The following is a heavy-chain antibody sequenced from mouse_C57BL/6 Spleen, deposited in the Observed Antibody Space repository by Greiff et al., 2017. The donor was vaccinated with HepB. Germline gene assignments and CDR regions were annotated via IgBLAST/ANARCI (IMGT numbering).Heavy chain of an antibody. V-gene: IGHV1-64*01. CDR3: ARSYYGSSWCAY. CDR1: GYTFTSYW. D-gene: IGHD1-1*01. J-gene: IGHJ3*01. CDR2: IHPNSGST. Sequence: VQLQQSGAELVKPGASVKLSCKASGYTFTSYWMHWVKQRPGQGLEWIGMIHPNSGSTNYNEKFKSKATLTVDKSSSTAYMQLSSLTSEDSAVYYCARSYYGSSWCAYWGQGTLVTVSA.